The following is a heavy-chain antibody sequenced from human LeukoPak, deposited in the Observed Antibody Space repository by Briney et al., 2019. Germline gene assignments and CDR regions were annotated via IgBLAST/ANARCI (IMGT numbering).Heavy chain of an antibody. V-gene: IGHV1-18*04. J-gene: IGHJ4*02. CDR3: ARVEAAALTFDY. D-gene: IGHD6-13*01. Sequence: ASVKVSCKASGYTFTSYGISWVRQAPGQGLEWMGWISAYNGNTNYAQKLQGRVTMTTDTSTSTAYVELRSLRSDDTAVYYCARVEAAALTFDYWGQGTLVTVSS. CDR1: GYTFTSYG. CDR2: ISAYNGNT.